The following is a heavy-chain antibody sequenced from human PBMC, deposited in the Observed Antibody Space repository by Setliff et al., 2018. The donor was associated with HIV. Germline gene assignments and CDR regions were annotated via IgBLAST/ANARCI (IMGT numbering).Heavy chain of an antibody. J-gene: IGHJ4*02. Sequence: SETLSLTCGVSGYSMSSGYYWGWIRQPPGKGLEWIGNIHYSGSTYYNPSLKSRVTISVDTSKNQFSLKLNSVTAADTAVYYCARSPLYSGYERYYFDYWGQGTLVTVS. CDR2: IHYSGST. CDR1: GYSMSSGYY. CDR3: ARSPLYSGYERYYFDY. D-gene: IGHD5-12*01. V-gene: IGHV4-38-2*01.